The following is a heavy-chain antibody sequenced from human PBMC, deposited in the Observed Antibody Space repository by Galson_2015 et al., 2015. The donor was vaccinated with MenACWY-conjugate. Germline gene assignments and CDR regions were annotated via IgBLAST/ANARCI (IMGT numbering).Heavy chain of an antibody. CDR2: ISPGDSNT. D-gene: IGHD1-26*01. Sequence: QSGAEVKKSGESLQISCQGSGYSFTTYWIAWVCQMPGRGLEWVGLISPGDSNTRYSPSFQGQVTISADKSISTAYLQWSSLKASDTAMYYCARHPPGGRGLDVWGQGTTVTVSS. CDR1: GYSFTTYW. J-gene: IGHJ6*02. CDR3: ARHPPGGRGLDV. V-gene: IGHV5-51*01.